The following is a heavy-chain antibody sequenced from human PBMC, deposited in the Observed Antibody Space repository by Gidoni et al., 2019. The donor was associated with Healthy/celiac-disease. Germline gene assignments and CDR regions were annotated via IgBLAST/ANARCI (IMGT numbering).Heavy chain of an antibody. J-gene: IGHJ6*02. Sequence: EVQLVESGGGLVQPGRSLRLSCAASGFTFDYYAMHWVRQAPGKGREWVSGISWNRGSIGYADSVRGRFTISRDNAKNSLYLQMNSLRAEDTALYYCAKSRKDSSGYYIKHVPIYYYYGMDVWGQGTTVTVSS. CDR2: ISWNRGSI. V-gene: IGHV3-9*01. CDR1: GFTFDYYA. CDR3: AKSRKDSSGYYIKHVPIYYYYGMDV. D-gene: IGHD3-22*01.